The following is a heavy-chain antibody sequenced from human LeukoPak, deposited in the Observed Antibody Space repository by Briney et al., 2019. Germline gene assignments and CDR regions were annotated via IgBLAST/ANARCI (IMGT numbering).Heavy chain of an antibody. V-gene: IGHV1-18*01. CDR1: GYTFTSYG. CDR3: AGMSSSEAFDY. CDR2: ISAYNGNT. Sequence: GSVRDSCRASGYTFTSYGISWVRQAPGQGLEWMGWISAYNGNTNYAQKLQGRVTMTTDTSTSTAYMELRSLRSDDTAVYYCAGMSSSEAFDYSGQGTMGTVSS. D-gene: IGHD2-15*01. J-gene: IGHJ3*01.